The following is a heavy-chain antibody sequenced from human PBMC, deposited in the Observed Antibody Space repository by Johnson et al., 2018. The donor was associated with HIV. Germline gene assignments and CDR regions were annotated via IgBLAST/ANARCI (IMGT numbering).Heavy chain of an antibody. CDR3: ATFGGGSFHAFDI. V-gene: IGHV3-7*05. CDR2: IKQDGSEK. Sequence: VQLVESGGGLVQPGGSLRLSCAASGFTFSSYWMGWVRQAPGKGLEGVANIKQDGSEKYYVDSLKGRFTISSDNAKNSLSLQLNSLRAEDTAVYYCATFGGGSFHAFDIWGQGTMVNVSS. CDR1: GFTFSSYW. J-gene: IGHJ3*02. D-gene: IGHD2-15*01.